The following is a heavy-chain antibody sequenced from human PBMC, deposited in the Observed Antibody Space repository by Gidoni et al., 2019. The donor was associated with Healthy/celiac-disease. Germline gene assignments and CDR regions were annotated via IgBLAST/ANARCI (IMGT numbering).Heavy chain of an antibody. J-gene: IGHJ4*02. CDR1: GYSFTSYW. D-gene: IGHD6-6*01. Sequence: EVQLVQSGAEVKKPGESLKISCKGSGYSFTSYWIGWGRQMPGKGLEWMGIIYPGDSDTRYSPSFQGQVTISADKSISTAYLQWSSLKASDTAMYYCARHGRIAARLNGPDYWGQGTLVTVSS. V-gene: IGHV5-51*01. CDR3: ARHGRIAARLNGPDY. CDR2: IYPGDSDT.